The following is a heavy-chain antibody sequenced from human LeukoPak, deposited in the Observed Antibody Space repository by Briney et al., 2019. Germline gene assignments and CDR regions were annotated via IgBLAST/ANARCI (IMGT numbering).Heavy chain of an antibody. Sequence: GGSLRLSCAGSGFTFGGYGMHWVRQAPGKGLEWVAVISYDGSNKYYADSVKGRFTISRDNSKNTLYLQMNSLRAEDTAVYYCASGSGSPSAYWGQGTLVTVSS. CDR2: ISYDGSNK. V-gene: IGHV3-30*19. CDR1: GFTFGGYG. J-gene: IGHJ4*02. D-gene: IGHD1-26*01. CDR3: ASGSGSPSAY.